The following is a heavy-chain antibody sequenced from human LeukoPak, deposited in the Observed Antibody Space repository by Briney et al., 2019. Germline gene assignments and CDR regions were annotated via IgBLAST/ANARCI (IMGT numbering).Heavy chain of an antibody. J-gene: IGHJ1*01. D-gene: IGHD3-22*01. CDR3: AKRDVSSSDYSPLFQH. CDR2: ISSSGDT. V-gene: IGHV3-23*01. Sequence: GGSLRLSCAASGFTFSSYAMSWVRQAPGKGLEWVSAISSSGDTYYAGSVKGRFTISRDNSKNTLYLQMNSLRADDTAVYYCAKRDVSSSDYSPLFQHWGQGTLVTVSS. CDR1: GFTFSSYA.